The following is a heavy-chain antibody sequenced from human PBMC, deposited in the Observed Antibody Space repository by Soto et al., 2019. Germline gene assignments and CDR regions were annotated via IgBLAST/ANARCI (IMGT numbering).Heavy chain of an antibody. CDR1: GGSISSGDYY. J-gene: IGHJ4*02. V-gene: IGHV4-30-4*01. CDR3: ARAGDPFYFDY. CDR2: IYYSGST. Sequence: SETLSLTCTVSGGSISSGDYYWSWIRQPPGKGLEWIGYIYYSGSTYYNPSLKSRVTISVDTSKNQFSLKLSSVTAADTAVYYCARAGDPFYFDYWGQGTLGTVSS.